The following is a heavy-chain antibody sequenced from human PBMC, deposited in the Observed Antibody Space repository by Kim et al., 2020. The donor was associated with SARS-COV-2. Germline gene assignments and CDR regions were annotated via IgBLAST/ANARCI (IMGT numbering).Heavy chain of an antibody. CDR1: GFSFNNYG. D-gene: IGHD4-4*01. CDR3: AKQGYICELTTYCGMDL. V-gene: IGHV3-30*18. CDR2: ITYEGSKK. Sequence: GGSLRLSCAASGFSFNNYGMHWVRQAPGKGLEWVAFITYEGSKKQYLDSLKGRFTVSRDYSKNTLYLQMNSLTAEDTAVYYCAKQGYICELTTYCGMDLWGQGTTVTVSS. J-gene: IGHJ6*02.